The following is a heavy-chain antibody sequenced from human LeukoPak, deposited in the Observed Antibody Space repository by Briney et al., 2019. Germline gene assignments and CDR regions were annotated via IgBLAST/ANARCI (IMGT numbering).Heavy chain of an antibody. V-gene: IGHV4-30-2*01. Sequence: PSETLSLTCAVSGGSISSGGYSWNWIRQPPGKGLEWIGYIYHSGSTYYNPSLKSRVTISVDRSKNQFSLKLSSVTAADTAVYYCASPSRRDFGLAYWGQGTLVTVSS. J-gene: IGHJ4*02. CDR1: GGSISSGGYS. CDR3: ASPSRRDFGLAY. CDR2: IYHSGST. D-gene: IGHD3-10*01.